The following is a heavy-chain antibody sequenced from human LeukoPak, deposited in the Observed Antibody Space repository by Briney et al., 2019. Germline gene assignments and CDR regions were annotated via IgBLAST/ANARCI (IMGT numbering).Heavy chain of an antibody. CDR1: GGSISSGGYY. V-gene: IGHV4-30-2*01. D-gene: IGHD3-10*01. J-gene: IGHJ4*02. Sequence: SQTLSLTCTVSGGSISSGGYYWSWIRQPPGKGLEWIGYIYHSGSTNYNPSLKSRVTISVDTSKNQFSLKLSSVTAADTAVYYCARGRSPGIRDYWGQGTLVTVSS. CDR3: ARGRSPGIRDY. CDR2: IYHSGST.